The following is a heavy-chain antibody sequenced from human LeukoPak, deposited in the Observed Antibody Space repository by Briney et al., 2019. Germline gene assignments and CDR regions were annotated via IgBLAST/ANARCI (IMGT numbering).Heavy chain of an antibody. V-gene: IGHV3-13*01. D-gene: IGHD6-19*01. J-gene: IGHJ6*02. CDR3: ARVGRSGWPYYYYYGMDV. CDR2: IGTAGDT. Sequence: PGGSLRLSCAAPGFTFSSYDMHWVRQATGKGLEWVSAIGTAGDTYYPGSVKGRFTISRENAKNSLYLQMNSLRAGDTAVYYCARVGRSGWPYYYYYGMDVWGQGTTVTVSS. CDR1: GFTFSSYD.